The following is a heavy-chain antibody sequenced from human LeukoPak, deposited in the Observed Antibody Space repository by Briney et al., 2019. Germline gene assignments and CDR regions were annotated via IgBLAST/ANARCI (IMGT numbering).Heavy chain of an antibody. D-gene: IGHD6-19*01. CDR3: ARDRGIAVAVTNWFDP. J-gene: IGHJ5*02. Sequence: GGSLRLSCTVSGFTFGSYQMNWIRQAPGTGLEWLAYISSSGHITYYADSVKGRFAVSRDNAKNSLYLQMNSLRAEDTAVYYCARDRGIAVAVTNWFDPWGQGTLVTVSS. CDR2: ISSSGHIT. CDR1: GFTFGSYQ. V-gene: IGHV3-48*03.